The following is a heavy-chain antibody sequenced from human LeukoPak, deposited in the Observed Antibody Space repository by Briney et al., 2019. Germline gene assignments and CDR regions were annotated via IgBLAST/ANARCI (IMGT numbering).Heavy chain of an antibody. D-gene: IGHD6-13*01. J-gene: IGHJ4*02. V-gene: IGHV4-59*01. Sequence: SETLSLTCTVSGGSISGYYWSWIRQSPEKGLEWIGFIHYSGSTNYNPSLRSRVTISVDTSKNQFSLKLSSVNAADTAVYFCARGVSAAGQTLFDYWGQGTLVTVSS. CDR1: GGSISGYY. CDR3: ARGVSAAGQTLFDY. CDR2: IHYSGST.